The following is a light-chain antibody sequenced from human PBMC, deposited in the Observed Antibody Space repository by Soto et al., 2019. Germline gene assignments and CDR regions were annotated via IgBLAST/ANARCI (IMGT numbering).Light chain of an antibody. Sequence: EIGLTQCPGTLSSSTGERTNISCSASHSVSSNYLAWYQQKPGQAPRLLSYGASKRATGIPDRFSGSGSGTDFTLSISRLEPEDLAVYYCQQYSSSWTFGQGTKVDNK. CDR2: GAS. CDR3: QQYSSSWT. V-gene: IGKV3-20*01. CDR1: HSVSSNY. J-gene: IGKJ1*01.